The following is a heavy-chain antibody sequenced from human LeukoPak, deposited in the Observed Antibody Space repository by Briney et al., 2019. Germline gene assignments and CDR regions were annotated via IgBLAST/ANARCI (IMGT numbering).Heavy chain of an antibody. CDR1: GFTFSSYG. V-gene: IGHV3-30*18. CDR3: AKERHRYCSSTSCYYFGY. D-gene: IGHD2-2*01. J-gene: IGHJ4*02. CDR2: ISYDGSNK. Sequence: PGGSLRLSCAASGFTFSSYGMHWVRQAPGKGLEWVAVISYDGSNKYYADSVKGRFTISRDNSKNTLYLQMNSLRAEDTAVYYCAKERHRYCSSTSCYYFGYWGQGTLVTVSS.